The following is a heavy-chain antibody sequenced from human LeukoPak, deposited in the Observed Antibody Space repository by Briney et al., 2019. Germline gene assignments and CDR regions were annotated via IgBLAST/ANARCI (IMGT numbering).Heavy chain of an antibody. CDR1: GFTFSNYG. J-gene: IGHJ3*02. D-gene: IGHD2-2*01. CDR3: ATQGFCTSTDCHAHNFHI. CDR2: ISTDGNNQ. V-gene: IGHV3-30*03. Sequence: GGSLRLSCAASGFTFSNYGMHWVRQAPGKGLEWVALISTDGNNQYYADFVKGRFTISRDNSKNTLSLQMNSLRTEDTAVYYCATQGFCTSTDCHAHNFHIWGQGTTVTVSS.